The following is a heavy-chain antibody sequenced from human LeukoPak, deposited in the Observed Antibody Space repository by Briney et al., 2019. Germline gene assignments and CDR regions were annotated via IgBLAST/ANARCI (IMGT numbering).Heavy chain of an antibody. J-gene: IGHJ4*02. CDR1: GFTFSSYE. D-gene: IGHD3-22*01. Sequence: PGGSLRLSCAASGFTFSSYEMNWVRQAPGKGLEWVSYISSSGSTIYYADSVKGRFTISRDNAKNSLYLQMNSLRAEDAAVYYCARTYYYDSSGYGGYWGQGTLVTVSS. CDR2: ISSSGSTI. CDR3: ARTYYYDSSGYGGY. V-gene: IGHV3-48*03.